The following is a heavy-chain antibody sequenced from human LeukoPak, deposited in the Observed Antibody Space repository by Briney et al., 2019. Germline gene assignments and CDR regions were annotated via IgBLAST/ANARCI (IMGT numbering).Heavy chain of an antibody. J-gene: IGHJ4*02. CDR3: AAQSSGSSSRAPDF. V-gene: IGHV3-21*05. CDR1: GVTLSFFS. CDR2: ISSSRRYK. Sequence: GGSLRLSCETSGVTLSFFSLKWVRPAPEEGLEWLSYISSSRRYKYYADSVKGRFIVSRDNAKNSLYLQTDSLRAEYTGLYYWAAQSSGSSSRAPDFWGQGTLVTVSS. D-gene: IGHD1-26*01.